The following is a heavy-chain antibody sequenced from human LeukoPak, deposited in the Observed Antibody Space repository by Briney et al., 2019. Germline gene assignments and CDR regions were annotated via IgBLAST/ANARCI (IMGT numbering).Heavy chain of an antibody. CDR1: GFTFDDYT. CDR2: ISSSSSYI. D-gene: IGHD2-15*01. Sequence: GGSLRLSCAASGFTFDDYTMHWVRHAPGKGLEWVSSISSSSSYIYYADSVKGRFTISRDNAKNSLYLQMNSLRAEDTAVYYCARDSYDCSGGSCYSVQPSDAFDIWGQGTMVTVSS. J-gene: IGHJ3*02. CDR3: ARDSYDCSGGSCYSVQPSDAFDI. V-gene: IGHV3-21*01.